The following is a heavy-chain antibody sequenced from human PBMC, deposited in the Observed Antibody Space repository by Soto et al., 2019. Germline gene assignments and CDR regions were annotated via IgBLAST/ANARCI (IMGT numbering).Heavy chain of an antibody. D-gene: IGHD6-6*01. J-gene: IGHJ3*02. CDR2: ISWDSRNI. Sequence: GGSLRLSCAVSGFTFEDYAMHWVRQAPGKGLEWVSGISWDSRNIAYADSVKGRFTISRDNAENSLHLQMNSLRAEDTAVYYCAKDSNRRSFSRSSTRARDAFDIWGQGTMVTVSS. CDR3: AKDSNRRSFSRSSTRARDAFDI. V-gene: IGHV3-9*01. CDR1: GFTFEDYA.